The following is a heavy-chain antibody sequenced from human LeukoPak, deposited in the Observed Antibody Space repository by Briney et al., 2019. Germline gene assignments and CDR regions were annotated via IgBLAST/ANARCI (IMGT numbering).Heavy chain of an antibody. V-gene: IGHV4-34*01. CDR1: GGSFSGYY. D-gene: IGHD6-13*01. CDR2: INHSGST. Sequence: SETLSLTCAVYGGSFSGYYWSWIRQPPGKGLEWIGEINHSGSTNYNPSLKSRVTISVDTSKNQFSLKLSSVTAADTAVYYCARLPGIAAGGRNWGQGPLVPVSS. CDR3: ARLPGIAAGGRN. J-gene: IGHJ1*01.